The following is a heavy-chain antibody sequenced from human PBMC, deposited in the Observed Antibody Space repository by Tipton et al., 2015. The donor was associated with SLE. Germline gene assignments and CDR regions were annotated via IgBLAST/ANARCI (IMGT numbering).Heavy chain of an antibody. D-gene: IGHD3-10*01. CDR2: ISWNSGSI. CDR3: AKDMGLDYYASGSYFDY. CDR1: GFTFDDYA. J-gene: IGHJ4*02. V-gene: IGHV3-9*01. Sequence: RSLRLSCAASGFTFDDYAMHWVRQAPGKGLEWVSGISWNSGSIAYADSVKGRFTISRDNAENSLYLQMNSLRADDTALYYCAKDMGLDYYASGSYFDYWGQGTLVTVSS.